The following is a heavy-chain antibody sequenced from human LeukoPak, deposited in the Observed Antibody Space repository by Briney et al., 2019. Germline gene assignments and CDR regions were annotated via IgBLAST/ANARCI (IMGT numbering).Heavy chain of an antibody. J-gene: IGHJ4*02. V-gene: IGHV4-39*01. CDR1: GGSISSSSYY. Sequence: SETLSLTCTVSGGSISSSSYYWGWIRQPPGKGLEWLGSIYYSGSTYYNPSLKSRVTISVDTSKNQFSLKLSSVTAADTAVYYCARLTVVVVPATADYWGQGTLVTVSS. D-gene: IGHD2-15*01. CDR2: IYYSGST. CDR3: ARLTVVVVPATADY.